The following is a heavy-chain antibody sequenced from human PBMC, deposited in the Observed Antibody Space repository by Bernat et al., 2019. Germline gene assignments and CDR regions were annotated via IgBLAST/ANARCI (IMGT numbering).Heavy chain of an antibody. V-gene: IGHV3-21*05. D-gene: IGHD6-13*01. CDR2: ISSSSSYI. CDR3: AREKTAALTAFDI. J-gene: IGHJ3*02. CDR1: GFTFSSYS. Sequence: EVQLVESGGGLVKPGGSLRLSCAASGFTFSSYSMNWVRQAPGKGLEWVSYISSSSSYIYYADSVKGRFTISRDNAKNSLYLQMNSLRAEDTAVYYCAREKTAALTAFDIWGQGTMVTVSS.